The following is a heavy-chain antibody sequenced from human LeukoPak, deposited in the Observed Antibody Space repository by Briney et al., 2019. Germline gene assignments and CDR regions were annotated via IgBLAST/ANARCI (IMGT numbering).Heavy chain of an antibody. J-gene: IGHJ4*02. CDR2: ISYDGSNQ. CDR3: ARDSGYDILTGYIFFDY. Sequence: PGRSLRLSCAASGFTFSDYAMHWVRQAPGKGLEWVAVISYDGSNQNYADSVKGRFTISRDNAKNSLYLQMNSLRAEDTAVYYCARDSGYDILTGYIFFDYWGQGNLVTVSS. D-gene: IGHD3-9*01. CDR1: GFTFSDYA. V-gene: IGHV3-30*04.